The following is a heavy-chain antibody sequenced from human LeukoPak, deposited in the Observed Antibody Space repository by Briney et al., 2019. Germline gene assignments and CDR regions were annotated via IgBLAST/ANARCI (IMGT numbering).Heavy chain of an antibody. D-gene: IGHD6-6*01. CDR2: IYYSGST. CDR3: VRVLEYSSSSGYYYMDV. J-gene: IGHJ6*03. V-gene: IGHV4-59*01. Sequence: SSETLSLTCTVSGGSLSSYYWSWIRQPPGKGLEWIGYIYYSGSTNYNPSLKGRVTISVDTSKNQFSLKLSSVTAADTAVYYCVRVLEYSSSSGYYYMDVWGKGTTVTVSS. CDR1: GGSLSSYY.